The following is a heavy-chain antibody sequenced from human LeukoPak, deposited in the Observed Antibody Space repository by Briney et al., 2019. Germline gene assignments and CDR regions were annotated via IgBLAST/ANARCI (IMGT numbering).Heavy chain of an antibody. J-gene: IGHJ4*02. CDR2: ISYDGSNK. CDR3: ARDRPITARFDY. D-gene: IGHD3-16*01. CDR1: GLTFSSYG. Sequence: GRSLRLSCAASGLTFSSYGMHWVRQAPGKGLEWVAVISYDGSNKYYADSVKGRFTISRDNSKNTVYLQMNSLSSEDTAVYYCARDRPITARFDYWGQGTLVTISS. V-gene: IGHV3-30*03.